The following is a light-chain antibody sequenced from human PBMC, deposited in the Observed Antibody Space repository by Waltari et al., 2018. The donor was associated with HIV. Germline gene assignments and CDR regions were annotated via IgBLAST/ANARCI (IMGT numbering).Light chain of an antibody. CDR1: SSAVATYKL. CDR2: EVS. V-gene: IGLV2-23*02. Sequence: QSALTQPAPVSGSPGQSITISCTRTSSAVATYKLVSWYQQHPGKAPKLMIYEVSKRPSGVSDRFSGSKSGDTASLTISGLQAEDEADYYCCSYVSNVIFGGGTKLTVL. CDR3: CSYVSNVI. J-gene: IGLJ2*01.